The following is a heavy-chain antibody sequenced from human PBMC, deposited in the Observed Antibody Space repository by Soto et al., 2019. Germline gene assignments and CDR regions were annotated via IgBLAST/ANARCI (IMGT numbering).Heavy chain of an antibody. CDR3: ASGMSTVVTPDY. J-gene: IGHJ4*02. V-gene: IGHV1-46*01. CDR2: INPSGGST. CDR1: GYTFTSYY. Sequence: QVQLVQSGAEVKKPGASVKVSCKASGYTFTSYYMHWVRQAPGQGLEWMGIINPSGGSTSYAQKFQGSGTMTRDTATSTVSMELSSLSSEDTAVYYCASGMSTVVTPDYWGQGTLVTVSS. D-gene: IGHD4-17*01.